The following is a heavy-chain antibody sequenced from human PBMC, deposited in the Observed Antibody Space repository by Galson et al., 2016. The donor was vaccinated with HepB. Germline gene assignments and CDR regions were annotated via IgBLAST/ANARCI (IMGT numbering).Heavy chain of an antibody. Sequence: LPCTVSGGSITGHYWSWIRQSPGKGLEWIGYINHSGSTYSNPSLTGRASISLDTSKTSLSLQIDSVTAADTATYYCAKLSSSWPTWFDPWGPGTLVVVSS. CDR3: AKLSSSWPTWFDP. CDR1: GGSITGHY. J-gene: IGHJ5*02. D-gene: IGHD6-13*01. CDR2: INHSGST. V-gene: IGHV4-59*11.